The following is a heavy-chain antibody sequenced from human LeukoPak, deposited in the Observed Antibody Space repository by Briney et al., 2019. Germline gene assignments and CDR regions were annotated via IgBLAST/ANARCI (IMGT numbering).Heavy chain of an antibody. CDR1: GFTFSNYW. D-gene: IGHD5-18*01. J-gene: IGHJ4*02. CDR2: INQDGSEK. Sequence: AGGSLRLSCAVSGFTFSNYWMNWVRQAPGKGLEWVANINQDGSEKYYVDSVKGRFTISRDSARNSLYLQMSSLKADDTAVYYCASLDTAAIRTGGYWGQGTLVTVSS. CDR3: ASLDTAAIRTGGY. V-gene: IGHV3-7*01.